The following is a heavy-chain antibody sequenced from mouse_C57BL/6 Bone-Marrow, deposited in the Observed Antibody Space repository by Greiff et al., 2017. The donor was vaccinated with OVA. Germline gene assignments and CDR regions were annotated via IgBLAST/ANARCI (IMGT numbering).Heavy chain of an antibody. D-gene: IGHD2-3*01. V-gene: IGHV1-26*01. Sequence: EVQLQQSGPELVKPGASVKISCKASGYTFTDYYMNWVKQSHGKSLEWIGDINPNNGGTSYNQKFKGKATLTVDKSSSTAYMELRSLTSEDSAVYYCARSSDGYYGGFAYWGQGTLVTVSA. CDR2: INPNNGGT. CDR1: GYTFTDYY. J-gene: IGHJ3*01. CDR3: ARSSDGYYGGFAY.